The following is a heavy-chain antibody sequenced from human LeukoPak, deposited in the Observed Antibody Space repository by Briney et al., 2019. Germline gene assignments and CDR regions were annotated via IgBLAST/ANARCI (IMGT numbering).Heavy chain of an antibody. V-gene: IGHV3-11*01. CDR3: VRDATGYPNWFDS. CDR2: ISSTGATI. D-gene: IGHD1-1*01. Sequence: GGSLRLSCAASRFTFSDYYMSWVRQAPGKGLEWISYISSTGATIHYADSVKGRFTVSRDNANSSLYLQLNSLRAEDTAVYYCVRDATGYPNWFDSWGQGTLATVSS. J-gene: IGHJ5*01. CDR1: RFTFSDYY.